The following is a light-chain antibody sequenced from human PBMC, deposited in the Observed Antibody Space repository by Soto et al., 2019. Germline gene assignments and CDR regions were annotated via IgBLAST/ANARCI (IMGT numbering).Light chain of an antibody. CDR2: GAS. CDR1: QSVSSN. J-gene: IGKJ4*01. CDR3: HQYSNSPLT. V-gene: IGKV3-20*01. Sequence: EIVFTQSPCTLSLSPGERATLSCRASQSVSSNLAWYQQKPGQAPRLLIYGASSRAIGIPDRFSGAGSGTDFTLTISRVESEDFAVDYCHQYSNSPLTFGGGTKV.